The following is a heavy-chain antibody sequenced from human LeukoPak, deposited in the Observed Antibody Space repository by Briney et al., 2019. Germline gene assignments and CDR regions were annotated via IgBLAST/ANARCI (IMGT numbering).Heavy chain of an antibody. CDR1: GGSISSSSYY. CDR3: ARDNPTIYDFWSGRNWFDP. V-gene: IGHV4-39*07. CDR2: IYYSGST. Sequence: SETLSLTCTVSGGSISSSSYYWGWIRQPPGKGLEWIGSIYYSGSTYYNPSLKSRVTISVDTSKNQFSLKLSSVTAADTAVYYCARDNPTIYDFWSGRNWFDPWGQGTLATVSS. D-gene: IGHD3-3*01. J-gene: IGHJ5*02.